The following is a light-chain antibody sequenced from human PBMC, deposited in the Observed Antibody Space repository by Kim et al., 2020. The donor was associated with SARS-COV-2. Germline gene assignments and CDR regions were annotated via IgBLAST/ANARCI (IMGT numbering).Light chain of an antibody. CDR2: QDS. Sequence: SYELTQPPSVSVSPGQTASITCSGDKLGDKYACWYQQKPGQSPVLVIYQDSKRPSGIPERFSGSNSGNTATLTISGTQAMDEADYYCQARDVFGTGTKVTVL. J-gene: IGLJ1*01. V-gene: IGLV3-1*01. CDR1: KLGDKY. CDR3: QARDV.